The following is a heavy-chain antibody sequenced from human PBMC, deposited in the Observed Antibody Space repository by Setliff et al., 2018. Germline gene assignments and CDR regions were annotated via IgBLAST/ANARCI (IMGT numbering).Heavy chain of an antibody. CDR2: IKSKAYGGTA. CDR3: STGSDGW. J-gene: IGHJ4*02. V-gene: IGHV3-15*01. D-gene: IGHD2-15*01. Sequence: ETLSLTCAVSGDSISGSNWWSWVRQAPGKGLEWVGHIKSKAYGGTADYATAVKGRFSISRDDSKDTVFLQMNSLKTEDTGTYYCSTGSDGWWGQGTLVTVSS. CDR1: GDSISGSNW.